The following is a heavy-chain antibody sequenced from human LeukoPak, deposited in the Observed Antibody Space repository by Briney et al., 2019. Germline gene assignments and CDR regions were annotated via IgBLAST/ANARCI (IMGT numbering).Heavy chain of an antibody. Sequence: PGGSLRLSCAASGFTFSSYWMSWVRQAPGKGLEWVANIKEDGSEKNYVDSVKGRFTISRDNAKNSLYLQMNSLRAEDTAVYYCARERQLERLAFGKEGSAFDYWGQGTLVTVSS. CDR3: ARERQLERLAFGKEGSAFDY. D-gene: IGHD1-1*01. J-gene: IGHJ4*02. CDR1: GFTFSSYW. CDR2: IKEDGSEK. V-gene: IGHV3-7*01.